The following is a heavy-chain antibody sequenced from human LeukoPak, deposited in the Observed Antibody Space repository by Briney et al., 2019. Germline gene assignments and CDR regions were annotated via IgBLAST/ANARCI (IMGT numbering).Heavy chain of an antibody. CDR2: IWSHGNTK. J-gene: IGHJ3*02. Sequence: PGGSLRLSCAASGFTFSNYAMHWVRQAPGKGLEWVAVIWSHGNTKKYADSVTGRFTISRDNSKNTLYLEMNTLRAEDTAVYYCARDDDYDDHNTFDMWGHGTMVTVSS. CDR1: GFTFSNYA. V-gene: IGHV3-33*08. D-gene: IGHD4-17*01. CDR3: ARDDDYDDHNTFDM.